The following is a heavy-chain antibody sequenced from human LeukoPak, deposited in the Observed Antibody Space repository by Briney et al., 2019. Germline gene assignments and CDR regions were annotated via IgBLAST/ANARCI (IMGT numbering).Heavy chain of an antibody. J-gene: IGHJ4*02. CDR1: GYTFINYY. CDR2: INPSGGST. CDR3: ARDRPAAASGFDY. V-gene: IGHV1-46*01. Sequence: ASVKVSCKASGYTFINYYIHWVRQAPGQGLEWMGTINPSGGSTSYAQKFQGRVTMTRDTSTTTVSMELSSLRSEDTAVYYCARDRPAAASGFDYWGQGTLVTVSS. D-gene: IGHD2-2*01.